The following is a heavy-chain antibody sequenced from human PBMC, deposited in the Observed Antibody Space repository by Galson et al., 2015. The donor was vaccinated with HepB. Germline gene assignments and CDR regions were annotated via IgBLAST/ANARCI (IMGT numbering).Heavy chain of an antibody. Sequence: LRLSCAASGFTFDTYAIHWVRQAPGRGLEWVAVISYDGVNIYYADSVKGRFTISRDNSKNTLYLQMNSLIVEDTAVYYCARDRHYTTLSGLRFDYWGQGTLVTVSS. CDR2: ISYDGVNI. CDR1: GFTFDTYA. CDR3: ARDRHYTTLSGLRFDY. V-gene: IGHV3-30-3*01. J-gene: IGHJ4*01. D-gene: IGHD2/OR15-2a*01.